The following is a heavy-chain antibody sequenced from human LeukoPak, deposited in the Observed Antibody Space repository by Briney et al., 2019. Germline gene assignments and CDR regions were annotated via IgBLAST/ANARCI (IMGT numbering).Heavy chain of an antibody. V-gene: IGHV1-8*01. J-gene: IGHJ4*02. CDR2: MNPNSGNT. CDR1: GYTFTSYD. CDR3: ARVLPRYSGSYYPLDY. Sequence: AASVKVSCKASGYTFTSYDINWVRQATGQGLEWMGWMNPNSGNTGYAQKFQGRVTITADESTSTAYMGLSSLRSEDTAVYYCARVLPRYSGSYYPLDYWGQGTLVTVSS. D-gene: IGHD1-26*01.